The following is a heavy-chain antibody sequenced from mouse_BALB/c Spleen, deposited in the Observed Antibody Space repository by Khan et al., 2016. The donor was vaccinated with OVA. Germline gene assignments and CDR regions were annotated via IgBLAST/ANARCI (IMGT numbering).Heavy chain of an antibody. CDR2: ISTHYGDV. J-gene: IGHJ3*01. V-gene: IGHV1S137*01. CDR1: GYTFTDFT. CDR3: VRGGGGNRFAY. Sequence: QVQLKQSGAELVRPGVSVKISCKGSGYTFTDFTMHWVKQSHAMSLEWIGVISTHYGDVTYNQKFKDKATMTVDKSSSTAYMELARLTSEDSAIYYCVRGGGGNRFAYWGQGTLVTVSA.